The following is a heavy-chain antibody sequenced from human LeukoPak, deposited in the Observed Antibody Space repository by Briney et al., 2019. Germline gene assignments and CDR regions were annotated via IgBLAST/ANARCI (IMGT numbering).Heavy chain of an antibody. D-gene: IGHD3-22*01. J-gene: IGHJ4*02. CDR3: AKKENEDYYDSSGYPPFDY. Sequence: GGSLRLSCAASGFTFSSYAMSWVRQAPGKGLEWVSAISGSGGSTYYADSVKGRFTISRDNSKNTLYLQMNSLRAEDTAVYYCAKKENEDYYDSSGYPPFDYWGQGTPVTVSS. V-gene: IGHV3-23*01. CDR2: ISGSGGST. CDR1: GFTFSSYA.